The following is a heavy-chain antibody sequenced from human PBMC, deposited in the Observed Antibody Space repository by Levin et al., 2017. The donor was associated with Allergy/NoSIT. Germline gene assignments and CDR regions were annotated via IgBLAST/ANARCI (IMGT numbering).Heavy chain of an antibody. CDR1: GFTFSDYW. Sequence: GALKISCAASGFTFSDYWMYWVRQTPGKGLVWVSHISGDGKSTNYAGSVKGRFTISRDNAKNTIYLQMHSLRAEDTAMYYCASTSPRVAEADWGAFDIWGQGTMVTVSS. V-gene: IGHV3-74*01. J-gene: IGHJ3*02. CDR2: ISGDGKST. D-gene: IGHD6-19*01. CDR3: ASTSPRVAEADWGAFDI.